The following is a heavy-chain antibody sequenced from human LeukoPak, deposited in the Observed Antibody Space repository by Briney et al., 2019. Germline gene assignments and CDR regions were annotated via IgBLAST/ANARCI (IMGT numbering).Heavy chain of an antibody. CDR3: ARVFTGWYSSSWAPFDY. Sequence: GGSLRLSCAASGFTVSSNYMSWVRQAPGKGLEWVSVIYSGGSTYYTDSVQGRFTISRDNSKTTLYLQFNRLTAEAPALYYCARVFTGWYSSSWAPFDYWGQGTLVTVSS. CDR1: GFTVSSNY. CDR2: IYSGGST. V-gene: IGHV3-53*01. D-gene: IGHD6-13*01. J-gene: IGHJ4*02.